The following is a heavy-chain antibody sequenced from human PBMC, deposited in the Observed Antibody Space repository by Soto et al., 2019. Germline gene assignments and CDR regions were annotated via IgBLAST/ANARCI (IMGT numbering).Heavy chain of an antibody. V-gene: IGHV3-21*01. J-gene: IGHJ6*02. CDR1: GFTFSSYS. CDR2: IGTRSDI. D-gene: IGHD2-21*02. Sequence: PRLSCAASGFTFSSYSMHWVRQAPGKGLEWVSSIGTRSDIYYADSVKGRFTISRDNAKNSLSLQMNSMTAEDTAVYYCAREETAWPLAYGLDVWGQGTTVTVSS. CDR3: AREETAWPLAYGLDV.